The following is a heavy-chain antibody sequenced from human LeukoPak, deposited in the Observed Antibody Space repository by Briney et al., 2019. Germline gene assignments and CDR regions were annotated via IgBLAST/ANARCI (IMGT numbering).Heavy chain of an antibody. Sequence: GGSLRLSCAASGFTFSSYWRSWVRQAPGKGLEWVAIIKQDGNQKNYVDSVKGRLTISRENAKNSLYLQMNSLRAEATAVYYCVRGLVGYCSGGAWDGTCFDYWGQGTLVSVSS. J-gene: IGHJ4*02. CDR1: GFTFSSYW. V-gene: IGHV3-7*03. D-gene: IGHD2-15*01. CDR3: VRGLVGYCSGGAWDGTCFDY. CDR2: IKQDGNQK.